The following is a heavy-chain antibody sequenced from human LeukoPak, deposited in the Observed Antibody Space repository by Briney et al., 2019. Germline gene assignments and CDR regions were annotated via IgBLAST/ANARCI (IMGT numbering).Heavy chain of an antibody. Sequence: KPSETLSLTCTVSGGSISSYYWSWTRQPPGKGLEWIGYIYYSGSTNYNPSLKSRVTISLDTSKNQFSLKLRFVTATDTAIYYCARLHGSGGSYYYGLDVWGQGTTVSVSS. CDR2: IYYSGST. J-gene: IGHJ6*02. D-gene: IGHD3-16*01. CDR1: GGSISSYY. CDR3: ARLHGSGGSYYYGLDV. V-gene: IGHV4-59*08.